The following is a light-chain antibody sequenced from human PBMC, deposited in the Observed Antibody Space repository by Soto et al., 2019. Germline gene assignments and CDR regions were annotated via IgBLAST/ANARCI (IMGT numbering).Light chain of an antibody. CDR1: QSVSSSY. J-gene: IGKJ5*01. CDR2: GAS. CDR3: KQYGSSP. Sequence: EIVLTQSPGTLSLSPGERATLSCRASQSVSSSYLAWYQQKPGQAPRLLIYGASSRATGIPDRFSGSGSGTDFPLTISRLEPEDFAVYYCKQYGSSPFAQGTRLEIK. V-gene: IGKV3-20*01.